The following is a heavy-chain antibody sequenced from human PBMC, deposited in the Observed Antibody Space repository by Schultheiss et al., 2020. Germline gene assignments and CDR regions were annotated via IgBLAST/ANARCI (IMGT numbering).Heavy chain of an antibody. CDR3: ARGEAYDFWSGYPNYYYYYGMDV. V-gene: IGHV4-61*01. CDR2: IYYSGST. J-gene: IGHJ6*02. CDR1: GGSVSSGSYY. D-gene: IGHD3-3*01. Sequence: SETLSLTCTVSGGSVSSGSYYWSWIRQPPGKGLEWIGYIYYSGSTNYNPSLKSRVTISVDTSKNQFSLKLSSVTAADTAVYYCARGEAYDFWSGYPNYYYYYGMDVWGQGTTVTVSS.